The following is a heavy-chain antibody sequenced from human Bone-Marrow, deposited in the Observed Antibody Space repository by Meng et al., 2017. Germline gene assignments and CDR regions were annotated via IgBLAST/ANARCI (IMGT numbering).Heavy chain of an antibody. D-gene: IGHD3-22*01. CDR1: GGSISSSNW. J-gene: IGHJ4*02. Sequence: GQVQESGPGLVKPSGTLSLTCAVSGGSISSSNWWSWVRQPPGKGLEWIGEIYHSGSTNYNPSLKSRVTISVDKSKNQFSLKLSSVTAADTAVYYCARDSRTYYYDSSGYTFDYWGQGTLVTVSS. V-gene: IGHV4-4*02. CDR3: ARDSRTYYYDSSGYTFDY. CDR2: IYHSGST.